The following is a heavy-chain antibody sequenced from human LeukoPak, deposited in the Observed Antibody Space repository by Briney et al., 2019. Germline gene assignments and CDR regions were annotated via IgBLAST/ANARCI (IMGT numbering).Heavy chain of an antibody. CDR2: INGDGSSP. Sequence: GGSLRLSCTASGFTFSNYWMQWVRQVPGKGLVWVSRINGDGSSPSSADSVKGRFTISRDNSKNTLYLQMNNLSAEDTAVYYCARETSGSFPYWGQGTLVTVSS. J-gene: IGHJ4*02. V-gene: IGHV3-74*01. CDR1: GFTFSNYW. D-gene: IGHD2-15*01. CDR3: ARETSGSFPY.